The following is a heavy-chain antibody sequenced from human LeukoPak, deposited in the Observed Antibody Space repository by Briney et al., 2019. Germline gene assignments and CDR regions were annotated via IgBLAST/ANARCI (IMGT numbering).Heavy chain of an antibody. V-gene: IGHV1-18*01. CDR3: ARKPIRGNWFDP. Sequence: ASVKVSCKASGYTFTSYGISWVRQAPGQGLEWMGWISTYNGDTNYAQKLQGRVTMTTDTSTSTAYMELRSLRSDDTAVYYCARKPIRGNWFDPWGQGTLVTVSS. D-gene: IGHD3-10*01. J-gene: IGHJ5*02. CDR1: GYTFTSYG. CDR2: ISTYNGDT.